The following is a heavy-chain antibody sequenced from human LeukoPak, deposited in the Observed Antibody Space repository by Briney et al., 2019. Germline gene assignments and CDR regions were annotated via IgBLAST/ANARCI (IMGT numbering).Heavy chain of an antibody. D-gene: IGHD5-24*01. Sequence: SENLSLTCTVSGGSISSYYWSWIRQPPGKGLEWIGYIYYSGSTNYNPSLKSRVTISVDTSKNQFSLKLSSVTAADTAVYYCARDSPRDGYFNWFDPWGQGTLVTVSS. CDR2: IYYSGST. V-gene: IGHV4-59*01. J-gene: IGHJ5*02. CDR1: GGSISSYY. CDR3: ARDSPRDGYFNWFDP.